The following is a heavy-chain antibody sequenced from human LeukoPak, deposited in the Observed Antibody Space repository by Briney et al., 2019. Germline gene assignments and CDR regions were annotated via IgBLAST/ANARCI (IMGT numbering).Heavy chain of an antibody. CDR2: IYYSGSA. CDR3: ARGLELDY. Sequence: SETLSLTCRVSDDSISSYYWSWIRQPPGKGLEWIGCIYYSGSANYNSSLESRVTISLDTSKNQFSLRLNSVTAADTAVYYCARGLELDYWGQGTLVTVSS. J-gene: IGHJ4*02. D-gene: IGHD3-3*01. CDR1: DDSISSYY. V-gene: IGHV4-59*01.